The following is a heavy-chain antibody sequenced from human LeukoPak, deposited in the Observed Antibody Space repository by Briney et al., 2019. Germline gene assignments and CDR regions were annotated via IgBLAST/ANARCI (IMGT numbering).Heavy chain of an antibody. CDR2: FDPEDGET. Sequence: GGSLRLSCVASGFPFSTYVMHWVRQAPGKGLEWMGGFDPEDGETIYAQKFQGRVAMTEDTSTDTAYMELSSLRSEDTAVYYCATAVAPIGTYYYYHYMDVWGKGTTVTVSS. CDR3: ATAVAPIGTYYYYHYMDV. D-gene: IGHD2-15*01. CDR1: GFPFSTYV. V-gene: IGHV1-24*01. J-gene: IGHJ6*03.